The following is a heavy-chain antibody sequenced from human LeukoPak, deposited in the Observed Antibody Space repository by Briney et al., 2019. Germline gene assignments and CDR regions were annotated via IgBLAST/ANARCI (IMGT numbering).Heavy chain of an antibody. CDR2: IYSGGSQ. Sequence: PGGSLRLSCAASGLTVSSNYMTWLRQAPGKGLEWVSVIYSGGSQYYADTVKGRFSISRDNSKNTVYLQMNGQRAEDTAVYYCARDRRYCSGDSCYSGVDYWGQGTLVTVSS. D-gene: IGHD2-15*01. CDR1: GLTVSSNY. V-gene: IGHV3-53*01. J-gene: IGHJ4*02. CDR3: ARDRRYCSGDSCYSGVDY.